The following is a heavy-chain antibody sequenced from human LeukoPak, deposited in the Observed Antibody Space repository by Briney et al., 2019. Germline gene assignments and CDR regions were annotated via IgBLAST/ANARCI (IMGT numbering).Heavy chain of an antibody. D-gene: IGHD1-26*01. Sequence: GGSLRLSCTPSGFTFSDSYMSWIRQAPGKGLEWVSYISSRSSTIYYADSVKGRFTISRDNAKNTLYLQMNSLRDEDTAVYYCARDHAPSGSPDYSDYWGQGTLVTVSS. V-gene: IGHV3-11*04. J-gene: IGHJ4*02. CDR3: ARDHAPSGSPDYSDY. CDR1: GFTFSDSY. CDR2: ISSRSSTI.